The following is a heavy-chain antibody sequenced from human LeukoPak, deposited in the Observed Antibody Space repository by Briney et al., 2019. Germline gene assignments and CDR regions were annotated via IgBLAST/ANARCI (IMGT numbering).Heavy chain of an antibody. CDR1: GFTFSSYS. Sequence: GGSLRLSCAGSGFTFSSYSMNWVRQAPGKGLEWVSYISSSSYTIDYADSVKGRITISRDNSKNTLYLQMNSLRAEDTAVYYCAKYSSSWYFAYFDYWGQGTLVTVSS. CDR2: ISSSSYTI. J-gene: IGHJ4*02. V-gene: IGHV3-48*01. CDR3: AKYSSSWYFAYFDY. D-gene: IGHD6-13*01.